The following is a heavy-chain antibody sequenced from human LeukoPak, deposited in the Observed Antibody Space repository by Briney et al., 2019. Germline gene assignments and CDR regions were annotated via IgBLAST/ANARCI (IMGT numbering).Heavy chain of an antibody. J-gene: IGHJ3*02. CDR3: AHRMGYCSTTSCFGAFDI. D-gene: IGHD2-2*01. V-gene: IGHV2-5*01. Sequence: SGPTLVNPTQTFTFTCTFSGFSRSTSGVGVGWIRQPPGKGLEWLALLYWNDDKSYSPSLKSRLTIIKLTIKNQEVITMTNKDPVEPATFCCAHRMGYCSTTSCFGAFDIWGQGTMVTVSS. CDR1: GFSRSTSGVG. CDR2: LYWNDDK.